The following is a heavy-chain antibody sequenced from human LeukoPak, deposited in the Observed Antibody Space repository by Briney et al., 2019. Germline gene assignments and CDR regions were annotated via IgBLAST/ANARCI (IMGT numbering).Heavy chain of an antibody. CDR3: GNSYGY. Sequence: GGSLRLSCAASGFTFSGFAMTWVRQAPEKGLEWVSAISGSGGNTYYADSVKGRFTISRDNSRNTLYLQMNSLRAEDTAVFYCGNSYGYLGLGTLVTVSS. CDR1: GFTFSGFA. D-gene: IGHD3-10*01. J-gene: IGHJ4*02. V-gene: IGHV3-23*01. CDR2: ISGSGGNT.